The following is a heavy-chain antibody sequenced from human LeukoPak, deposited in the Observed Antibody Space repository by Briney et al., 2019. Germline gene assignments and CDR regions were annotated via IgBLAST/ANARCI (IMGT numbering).Heavy chain of an antibody. CDR1: GGTFSSYA. V-gene: IGHV1-69*06. Sequence: SVKVSCKASGGTFSSYAISWVRQAPGQGLEWMGGIIPIFGTANYAQKFQGRVTITADKSTSTAYMELSSLRSEDTAVYYCARHLSSGWLFDHWGQGTLVTVSS. CDR3: ARHLSSGWLFDH. J-gene: IGHJ4*02. CDR2: IIPIFGTA. D-gene: IGHD6-19*01.